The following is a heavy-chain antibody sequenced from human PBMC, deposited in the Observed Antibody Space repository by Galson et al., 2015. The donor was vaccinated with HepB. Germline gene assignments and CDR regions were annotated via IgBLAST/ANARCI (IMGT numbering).Heavy chain of an antibody. D-gene: IGHD3-22*01. CDR3: AKDLESSGYYPDAFDI. V-gene: IGHV3-23*01. J-gene: IGHJ3*02. CDR1: GFTFSSYA. Sequence: SLRLSCAASGFTFSSYAMSWVRQAPGKGLEWVSAISGSGGSTYYADSVKGRFTISRDNSKNTLYLQMNSLRAEDTAVYYCAKDLESSGYYPDAFDIWGQGTMVTVSS. CDR2: ISGSGGST.